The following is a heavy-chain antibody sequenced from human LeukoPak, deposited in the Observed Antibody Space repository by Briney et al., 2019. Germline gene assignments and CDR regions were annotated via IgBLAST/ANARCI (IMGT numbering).Heavy chain of an antibody. CDR1: GFTFTSYW. CDR2: INQDGSEK. Sequence: PGGSLRLSCAASGFTFTSYWMSWVRQAPGKGLEWVSRINQDGSEKYFVDSVKGRFTISRDNAKNSLYLQMNSLRAEDTAVYYCVRATWDGYYSDRKGVDYFDNWGQGSLVTVSS. D-gene: IGHD3-22*01. CDR3: VRATWDGYYSDRKGVDYFDN. J-gene: IGHJ4*02. V-gene: IGHV3-7*03.